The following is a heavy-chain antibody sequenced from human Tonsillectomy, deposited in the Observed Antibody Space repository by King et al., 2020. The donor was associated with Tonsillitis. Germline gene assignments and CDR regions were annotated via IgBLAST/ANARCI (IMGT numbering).Heavy chain of an antibody. CDR1: GFTFSDYY. CDR2: ISSSSSYT. CDR3: ARMGSEDVNWGGDCFVL. D-gene: IGHD2-21*01. J-gene: IGHJ4*02. V-gene: IGHV3-11*06. Sequence: VQLVESGGGLVKPGGSLRLSCAASGFTFSDYYMSWIRQAPGKGLEWVSYISSSSSYTNYADSVKGRFTISRDNAKNSLYLQMNSLRAEDTAVYYWARMGSEDVNWGGDCFVLWGQGTLVTVSS.